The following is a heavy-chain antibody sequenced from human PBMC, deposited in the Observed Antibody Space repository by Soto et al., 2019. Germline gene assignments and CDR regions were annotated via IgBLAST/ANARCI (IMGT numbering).Heavy chain of an antibody. J-gene: IGHJ6*03. D-gene: IGHD2-2*01. CDR2: ISYDGSNK. CDR1: GFTFSSYG. V-gene: IGHV3-30*18. CDR3: AKAGDCSSTSCFHPHYYYYYYMDV. Sequence: GGSLRLSCAASGFTFSSYGMHWVRQAPGKGLEWVAVISYDGSNKYYADSVKGRFTISRDNSKNTLYLQMNSLRAEDTAVYYCAKAGDCSSTSCFHPHYYYYYYMDVWGKGTTVTVSS.